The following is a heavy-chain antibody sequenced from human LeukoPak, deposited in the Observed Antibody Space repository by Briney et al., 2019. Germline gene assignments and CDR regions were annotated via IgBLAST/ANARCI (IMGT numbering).Heavy chain of an antibody. V-gene: IGHV3-23*01. J-gene: IGHJ4*02. D-gene: IGHD4-17*01. CDR2: ISGSGGST. Sequence: PGGSLRLSCAASGFTFSSYAMSWVRQAPGKGLEWVSAISGSGGSTYYADSVKGRFTISRDNSENTLYLQMNSLRAEDTAVYYCAKDRSGRHDYGDYTGDYWGQGTLVTVSS. CDR1: GFTFSSYA. CDR3: AKDRSGRHDYGDYTGDY.